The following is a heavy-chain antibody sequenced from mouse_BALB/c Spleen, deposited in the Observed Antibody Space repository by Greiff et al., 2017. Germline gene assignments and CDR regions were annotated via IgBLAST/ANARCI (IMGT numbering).Heavy chain of an antibody. Sequence: DVMLVESGGGLVQPGGSRKLSCAASGFTFSSFGMHWVRQAPEKGLEWVAYISDGGSYTYYPDSVKGRFTISRDNAKNNLYLQMSSLKSEDTAMYYCARADRYGFAMDYWGQGTSVTVSS. CDR2: ISDGGSYT. J-gene: IGHJ4*01. CDR1: GFTFSSFG. V-gene: IGHV5-6*03. D-gene: IGHD2-14*01. CDR3: ARADRYGFAMDY.